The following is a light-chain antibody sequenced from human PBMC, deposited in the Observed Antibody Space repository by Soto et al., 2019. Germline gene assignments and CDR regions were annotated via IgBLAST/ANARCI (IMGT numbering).Light chain of an antibody. CDR2: AAA. J-gene: IGKJ1*01. Sequence: ELVLTQSPGTLSLSPGERATLSCRASQSVSSSFLAWYQQKPGQAPRLLIYAAASRAAGIPDRFSGSGSRTDFTLSISRLEPEDIAVYYCQHYGDSRTFGQGTKVEIK. CDR1: QSVSSSF. CDR3: QHYGDSRT. V-gene: IGKV3-20*01.